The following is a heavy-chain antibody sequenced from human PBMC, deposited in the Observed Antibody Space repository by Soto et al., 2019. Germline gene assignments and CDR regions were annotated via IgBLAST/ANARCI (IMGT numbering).Heavy chain of an antibody. CDR3: ARAGLEWSYNWFDP. CDR2: IYYSGST. CDR1: GGSISSGDYY. J-gene: IGHJ5*02. V-gene: IGHV4-30-4*01. Sequence: SETLSLTCAVSGGSISSGDYYWSWIRQPPGKGLEWIGYIYYSGSTYYNPSLKSRVTISVDTSKNQFSLKLSSVTAADTAVYYCARAGLEWSYNWFDPWGQGTLVTVSS. D-gene: IGHD3-3*01.